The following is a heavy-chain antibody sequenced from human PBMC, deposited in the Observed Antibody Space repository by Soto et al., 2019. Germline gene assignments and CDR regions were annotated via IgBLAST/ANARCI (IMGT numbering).Heavy chain of an antibody. J-gene: IGHJ4*02. Sequence: EVQLLESGGGLVQPGGSLRLSCAASGFTFSSYAMSWVRQAPGKGLEWVSAISGSGGSTYYADSVKGRFTISRDNSKNTVYLQMNSLRAEDTAVYYCAKWWDYYDSSGYYYYWGQGTLVTVSS. D-gene: IGHD3-22*01. CDR3: AKWWDYYDSSGYYYY. CDR1: GFTFSSYA. V-gene: IGHV3-23*01. CDR2: ISGSGGST.